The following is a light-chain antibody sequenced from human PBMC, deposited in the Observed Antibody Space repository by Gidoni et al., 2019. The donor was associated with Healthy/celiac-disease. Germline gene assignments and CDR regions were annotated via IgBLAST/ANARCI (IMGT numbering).Light chain of an antibody. J-gene: IGKJ1*01. V-gene: IGKV3-15*01. CDR1: QSVSSH. Sequence: ETVMTQAPATLSVSPGDRATLACRASQSVSSHLAWYQQKPGQAPRLLLYAASTRAAGIPARFGGSGSGKEFTLTISSLQSEDVAVYYWQEYNNWRSFGQGTKVEIK. CDR2: AAS. CDR3: QEYNNWRS.